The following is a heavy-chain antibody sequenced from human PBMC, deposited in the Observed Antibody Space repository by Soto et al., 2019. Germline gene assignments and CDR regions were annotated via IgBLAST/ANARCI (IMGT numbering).Heavy chain of an antibody. D-gene: IGHD6-19*01. CDR3: ASHAVHSSGFTDY. Sequence: QLQLQESGPGLVKPSETLSLTCTVSGGSISSSSYYWGWIRQPPGKGLEWIGNIYYSGSTYYNPSLTGRVTISAETSKTQFTQKLSCVTAADTAVYYCASHAVHSSGFTDYWGQGTLVTVSS. CDR2: IYYSGST. J-gene: IGHJ4*02. V-gene: IGHV4-39*01. CDR1: GGSISSSSYY.